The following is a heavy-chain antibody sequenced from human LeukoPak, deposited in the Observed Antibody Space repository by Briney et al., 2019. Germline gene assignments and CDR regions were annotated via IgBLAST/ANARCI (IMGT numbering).Heavy chain of an antibody. V-gene: IGHV4-34*01. CDR1: GGSISSYY. D-gene: IGHD6-13*01. J-gene: IGHJ5*02. Sequence: PSETLSLTCTVSGGSISSYYWSWIRQPPGKGLEWIGEINHSGSTNYNPSLKSRVTISVDTSKNQFSLKLSSVTAADTAVYYCARHLWQQLVLFNWFDPWGQGTLVTVSS. CDR3: ARHLWQQLVLFNWFDP. CDR2: INHSGST.